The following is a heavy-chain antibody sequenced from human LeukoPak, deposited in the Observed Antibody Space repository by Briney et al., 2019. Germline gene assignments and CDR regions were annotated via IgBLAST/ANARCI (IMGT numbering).Heavy chain of an antibody. V-gene: IGHV3-30-3*01. CDR1: GFTFSSYA. CDR2: ISYDGSNK. Sequence: PGGSLRLSCAASGFTFSSYAMHWDRQAPGKGLEWVAVISYDGSNKYYADSVKGRFTISRDNSKNTLYLQMNSLRAEDTAVYYCTRGYYDSRGYYYERFYFDYWGQGTLVTVSS. D-gene: IGHD3-22*01. CDR3: TRGYYDSRGYYYERFYFDY. J-gene: IGHJ4*02.